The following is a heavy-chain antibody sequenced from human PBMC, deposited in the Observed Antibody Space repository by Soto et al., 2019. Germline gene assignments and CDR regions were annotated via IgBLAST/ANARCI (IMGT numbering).Heavy chain of an antibody. CDR3: ARSLGESTSLFDH. D-gene: IGHD1-26*01. Sequence: QVRLVQSGAEVKAPGASVKLSCKAPGDTFTSYYMHWVRQAPGHGLEWMGVINPSSGATTYAQNYEGRVTVTSDTSTSTVYMELSILGSEDTAMYYCARSLGESTSLFDHWGQGSLVTVSA. CDR1: GDTFTSYY. V-gene: IGHV1-46*01. J-gene: IGHJ4*02. CDR2: INPSSGAT.